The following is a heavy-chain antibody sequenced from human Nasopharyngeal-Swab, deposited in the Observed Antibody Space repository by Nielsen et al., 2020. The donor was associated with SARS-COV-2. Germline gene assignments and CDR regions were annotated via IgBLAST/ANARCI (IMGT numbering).Heavy chain of an antibody. D-gene: IGHD3-9*01. CDR3: ARDQVPHVLLYFGHMDV. J-gene: IGHJ6*02. Sequence: ETLSLTCAVYGGSFSPYYWGWVRQAPGKGLEWVANIKQDGSVTYYVDSVKGRFTISRDNAENSLYLQMNSLRAEDTAVYYCARDQVPHVLLYFGHMDVWGQGTTVTVSS. CDR1: GGSFSPYY. V-gene: IGHV3-7*01. CDR2: IKQDGSVT.